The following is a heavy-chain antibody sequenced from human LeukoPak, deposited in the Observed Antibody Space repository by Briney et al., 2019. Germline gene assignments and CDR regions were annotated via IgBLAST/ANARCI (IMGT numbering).Heavy chain of an antibody. Sequence: SETLSPTCAVSGGSFSRPFWSWIRQTPGKGLEWIGEIDHSGRTDYNPSLEGRVTMSVDTSKNQFSLRLTSVTAADTAVYFCARAERRINLARGVFGSHFDSWGQGTLVSVSS. CDR2: IDHSGRT. CDR1: GGSFSRPF. V-gene: IGHV4-34*01. D-gene: IGHD3-10*01. J-gene: IGHJ5*01. CDR3: ARAERRINLARGVFGSHFDS.